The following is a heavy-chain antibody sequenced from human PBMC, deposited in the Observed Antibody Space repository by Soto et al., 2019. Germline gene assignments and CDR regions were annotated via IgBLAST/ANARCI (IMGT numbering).Heavy chain of an antibody. CDR3: ARRGPGTYFDY. CDR2: VSGSGGST. Sequence: EVQLLESGGGLVQPGGSLRLSCAASGFTFSSYAMRWVRQAPGKGLEWVSAVSGSGGSTYYADSVKGRFTISRDNSKNTLYLQMNCLRAEDTAVYYCARRGPGTYFDYWGQGTLVTVSS. D-gene: IGHD6-13*01. J-gene: IGHJ4*02. V-gene: IGHV3-23*01. CDR1: GFTFSSYA.